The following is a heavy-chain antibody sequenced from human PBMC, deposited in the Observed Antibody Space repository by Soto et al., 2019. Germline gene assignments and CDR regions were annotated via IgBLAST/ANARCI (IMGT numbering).Heavy chain of an antibody. Sequence: GGSLRLSCAASGFTFSSYSMNWVRQAPGKGLEWVSYISSSSSTIYYADSVKGRFTISRDNAKNSLYLQMNSLRDEDTAVYYCARDQSGVWFGESYYGMDVWGQGTTVTVSS. D-gene: IGHD3-10*01. J-gene: IGHJ6*02. CDR2: ISSSSSTI. CDR1: GFTFSSYS. CDR3: ARDQSGVWFGESYYGMDV. V-gene: IGHV3-48*02.